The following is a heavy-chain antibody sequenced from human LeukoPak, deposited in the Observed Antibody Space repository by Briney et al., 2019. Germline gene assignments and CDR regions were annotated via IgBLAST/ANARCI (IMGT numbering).Heavy chain of an antibody. CDR2: INHSGST. CDR3: ARGSYDFWSGYYHRSWFDP. V-gene: IGHV4-34*01. Sequence: PSETLSLTCAVYGGSFSGYYWSWIRQPPGKGLEWIGEINHSGSTNYNPSLKSRVTISVDTPKNQFSLKLSSVTAADTAVYYCARGSYDFWSGYYHRSWFDPWGQGTLVTVSS. CDR1: GGSFSGYY. J-gene: IGHJ5*02. D-gene: IGHD3-3*01.